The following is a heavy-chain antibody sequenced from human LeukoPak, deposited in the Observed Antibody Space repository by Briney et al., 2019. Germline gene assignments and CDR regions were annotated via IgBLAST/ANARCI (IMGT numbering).Heavy chain of an antibody. Sequence: PGGSLRLSCAASGFTFSSYAMSWVRQAPGKGLEWVSAISGSGGSTYYADSVKGRFTISRDNAKNSLYLQMNSLRAEDTAVYYCARDRGGSYYDPSASFDYWGQGTLVTVSS. J-gene: IGHJ4*02. D-gene: IGHD1-26*01. CDR1: GFTFSSYA. CDR3: ARDRGGSYYDPSASFDY. V-gene: IGHV3-23*01. CDR2: ISGSGGST.